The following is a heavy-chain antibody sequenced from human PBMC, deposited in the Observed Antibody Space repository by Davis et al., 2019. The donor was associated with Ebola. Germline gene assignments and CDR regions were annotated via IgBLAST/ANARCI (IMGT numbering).Heavy chain of an antibody. V-gene: IGHV4-34*01. CDR1: GGSISSYY. J-gene: IGHJ5*02. CDR2: INHSGST. D-gene: IGHD3-10*01. CDR3: ARGRYYYGSGRGGWFDP. Sequence: SETLSLTCTVSGGSISSYYWSWIRQPPGKGLEWIGEINHSGSTNYNPSLKSRVTISVDTSKNQFSLKLSSVTAADTAVYYCARGRYYYGSGRGGWFDPWGQGTLVTVSS.